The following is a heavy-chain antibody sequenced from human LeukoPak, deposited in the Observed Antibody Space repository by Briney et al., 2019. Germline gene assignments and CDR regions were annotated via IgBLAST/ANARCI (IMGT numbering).Heavy chain of an antibody. V-gene: IGHV3-53*01. CDR3: ARYVDSYYDSSGYYCDYDAFDI. CDR2: IYSDGRT. CDR1: GFTFSRDY. J-gene: IGHJ3*02. Sequence: GGSLRLSCEASGFTFSRDYMSWVRQAPGKGLELVSFIYSDGRTYYADSVKGRFTISRDNSRNTLYLQMNYLRAEDSAMYYCARYVDSYYDSSGYYCDYDAFDIWGQGIMVTVSS. D-gene: IGHD3-22*01.